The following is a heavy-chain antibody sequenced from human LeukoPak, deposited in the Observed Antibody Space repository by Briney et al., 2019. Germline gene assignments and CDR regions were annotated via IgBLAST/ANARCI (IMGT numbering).Heavy chain of an antibody. J-gene: IGHJ6*03. Sequence: GGSLRLSCAASGFTFSSYAMHWVRQAPGKGLEWVAVISYDGSNKYYADSVKGRFTISRDNSKDTLYLQMNSLRAEDTAVYYCAKEGCSSTSCSKMYYYYMDVWGKGTTVTISS. CDR3: AKEGCSSTSCSKMYYYYMDV. D-gene: IGHD2-2*01. CDR1: GFTFSSYA. CDR2: ISYDGSNK. V-gene: IGHV3-30*04.